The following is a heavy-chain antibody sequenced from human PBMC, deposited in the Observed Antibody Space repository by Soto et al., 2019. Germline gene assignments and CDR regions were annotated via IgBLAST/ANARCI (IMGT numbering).Heavy chain of an antibody. CDR3: ALGYCSGGSCYSGGDAFDI. CDR2: IYYSGST. CDR1: GGSISSGDYY. J-gene: IGHJ3*02. Sequence: QVQLQESGPGLVKPSQTLSLTCTVSGGSISSGDYYWSWIGQPPGKGLEWIGYIYYSGSTYYNPSLKSRVTISVDTSKNQFSLKLSSVTAADTAVYYCALGYCSGGSCYSGGDAFDIWGQGTMVTVSS. D-gene: IGHD2-15*01. V-gene: IGHV4-30-4*01.